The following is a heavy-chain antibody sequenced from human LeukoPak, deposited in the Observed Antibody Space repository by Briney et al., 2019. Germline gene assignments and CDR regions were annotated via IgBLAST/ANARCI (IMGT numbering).Heavy chain of an antibody. CDR2: ITNGGSTI. V-gene: IGHV3-11*01. D-gene: IGHD3-9*01. CDR1: GFTFSDYN. CDR3: ARSIGLTGGGVDV. J-gene: IGHJ6*02. Sequence: PGGSLILSCAASGFTFSDYNMNWARQAPGKGLEWVSYITNGGSTIHHADSVKGRFTISRDNAKKTLYLQMNSLRAEDTAVYYCARSIGLTGGGVDVWGQGTTVTVSS.